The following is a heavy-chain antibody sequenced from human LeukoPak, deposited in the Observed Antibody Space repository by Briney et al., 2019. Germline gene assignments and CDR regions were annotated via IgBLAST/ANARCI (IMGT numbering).Heavy chain of an antibody. V-gene: IGHV3-30*18. D-gene: IGHD6-19*01. CDR1: GFTFSSYG. J-gene: IGHJ4*02. CDR2: ISYDGSNK. CDR3: AKGFQWLEPLDH. Sequence: QPGRSLRLSCAASGFTFSSYGMHWVRQAPGRGLEWVAVISYDGSNKYYTHSVKGRFTISRDNPKKTLYLQMNSLRVEDTAVYYCAKGFQWLEPLDHWGQGNLVTVSS.